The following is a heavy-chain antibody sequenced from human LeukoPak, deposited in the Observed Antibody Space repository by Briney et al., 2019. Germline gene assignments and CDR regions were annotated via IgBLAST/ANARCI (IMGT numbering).Heavy chain of an antibody. Sequence: SETLSLTCAVYGGSFSGYYWSWIRQPPGKGLEWIGEINHSGSTNYNPSLKSRVTISVDTSKNQFPLKLSSVTAADTAVYYCASSSWYSYFDYWGQGTLVTVSS. CDR2: INHSGST. CDR1: GGSFSGYY. V-gene: IGHV4-34*01. CDR3: ASSSWYSYFDY. J-gene: IGHJ4*02. D-gene: IGHD6-13*01.